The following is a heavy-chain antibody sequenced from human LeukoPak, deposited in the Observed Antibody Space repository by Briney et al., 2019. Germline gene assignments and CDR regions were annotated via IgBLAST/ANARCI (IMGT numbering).Heavy chain of an antibody. CDR3: ATSRRSGWYFDY. CDR2: IYPGDSES. V-gene: IGHV5-51*01. D-gene: IGHD6-19*01. Sequence: GESLKISCKTSGYNFASYWIGWVRQMPGKGLEWMGIIYPGDSESAYSPSFQGQVTISADKSISTAYLQWSSLKASDSAMYYCATSRRSGWYFDYWGQGTLVIVSS. J-gene: IGHJ4*02. CDR1: GYNFASYW.